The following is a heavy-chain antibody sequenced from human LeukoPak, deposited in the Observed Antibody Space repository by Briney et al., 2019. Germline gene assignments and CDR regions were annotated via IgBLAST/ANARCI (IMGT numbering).Heavy chain of an antibody. V-gene: IGHV1-2*02. J-gene: IGHJ4*02. CDR2: INPNSGGT. Sequence: GASVKVSCKASGYTFTDYYMHWVRQAPGQGLEWLGCINPNSGGTNYAQKFQGRVTMTRDTSISTAYMELSRLRSDDTAVYYCAREYYDSSAYNQEAIDYWGQGTLVTVSS. CDR1: GYTFTDYY. D-gene: IGHD3-22*01. CDR3: AREYYDSSAYNQEAIDY.